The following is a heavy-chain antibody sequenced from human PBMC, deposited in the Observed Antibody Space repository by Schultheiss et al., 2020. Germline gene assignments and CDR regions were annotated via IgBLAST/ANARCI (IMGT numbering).Heavy chain of an antibody. V-gene: IGHV4-31*03. CDR3: ARDIEDGGNPNDAFDI. Sequence: SETLSLTCTVSGGSISSGGYYWSWIRQPPGKGLEWIGYIYYSGSTYYNPSLKSRVTISVDTSKNQFSLKLSSVTAADTAVYYCARDIEDGGNPNDAFDIWGQGTMVTVSS. J-gene: IGHJ3*02. CDR1: GGSISSGGYY. CDR2: IYYSGST. D-gene: IGHD4-23*01.